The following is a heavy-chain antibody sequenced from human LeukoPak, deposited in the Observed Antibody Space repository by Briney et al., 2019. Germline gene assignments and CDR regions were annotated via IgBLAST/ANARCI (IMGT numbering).Heavy chain of an antibody. D-gene: IGHD1-26*01. J-gene: IGHJ4*02. V-gene: IGHV1-69*13. CDR3: ARGSVGARARSSD. Sequence: GASVKVSCKASGDMFSNYAISWVRQAPGQGLEWMGEIIPIFGTAKYAQKFQGRVTITADESTSTAYMEETTLRSEDTTVYFCARGSVGARARSSDWGQGTLVTVSS. CDR1: GDMFSNYA. CDR2: IIPIFGTA.